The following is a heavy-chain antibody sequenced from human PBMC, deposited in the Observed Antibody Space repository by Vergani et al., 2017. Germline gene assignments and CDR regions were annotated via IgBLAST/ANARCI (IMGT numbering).Heavy chain of an antibody. J-gene: IGHJ4*02. CDR1: GVTFTDYA. CDR2: ISYDADSK. Sequence: QVQLVESGGGVVQPGGSLRLSCVGSGVTFTDYALHWVRQAPGKGLEWVAVISYDADSKLYAESVKGRFTVSRDNSKNNRYLEMNSLRTEDTALYHCARAKFGGWYFAMNYDYWGQGTRVTVSS. V-gene: IGHV3-30-3*01. CDR3: ARAKFGGWYFAMNYDY. D-gene: IGHD6-19*01.